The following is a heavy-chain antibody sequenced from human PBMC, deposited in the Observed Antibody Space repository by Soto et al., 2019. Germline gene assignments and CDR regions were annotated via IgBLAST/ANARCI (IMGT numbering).Heavy chain of an antibody. J-gene: IGHJ3*02. Sequence: SETLSLTCTVSGGSISSYYWNWIRQPPGKGLEWIGYIYYSGSTNYNPSLKSRVTISVDTSKNQFSQKLTSVTAADTAVYYSARAPTMVRGVDAFDIWGQGTMVTVSS. CDR2: IYYSGST. D-gene: IGHD3-10*01. V-gene: IGHV4-59*01. CDR3: ARAPTMVRGVDAFDI. CDR1: GGSISSYY.